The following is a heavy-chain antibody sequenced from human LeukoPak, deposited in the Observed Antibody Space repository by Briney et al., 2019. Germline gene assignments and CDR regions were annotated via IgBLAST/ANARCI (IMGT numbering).Heavy chain of an antibody. Sequence: QAGGSLRLSCAASGFTFSSHGMSWVRQASGKGLEWVSAVSGSGGSTYYADSVKGRFTISRDNSKNTVYLQMNSLRAEDTAVYYCAKDSGYTYGPNGHWGQGTLVTVSS. V-gene: IGHV3-23*01. D-gene: IGHD5-18*01. CDR1: GFTFSSHG. CDR3: AKDSGYTYGPNGH. CDR2: VSGSGGST. J-gene: IGHJ4*02.